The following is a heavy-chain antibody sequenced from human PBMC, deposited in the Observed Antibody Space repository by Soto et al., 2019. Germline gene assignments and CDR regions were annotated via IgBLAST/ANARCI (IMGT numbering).Heavy chain of an antibody. V-gene: IGHV1-69*13. Sequence: ASVKVSCKASGGTFSSYAISWARQAPGQGLEWMGGIIPIFGTANYAQKFQGRVTITADESTSTAYMELSSLRSEDTAVYYCARGGGYCSSTSCYTADYWGQGTLVTVSS. D-gene: IGHD2-2*02. J-gene: IGHJ4*02. CDR1: GGTFSSYA. CDR3: ARGGGYCSSTSCYTADY. CDR2: IIPIFGTA.